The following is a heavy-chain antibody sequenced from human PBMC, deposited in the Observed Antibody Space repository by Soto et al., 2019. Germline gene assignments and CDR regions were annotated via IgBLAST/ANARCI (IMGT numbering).Heavy chain of an antibody. CDR2: ISAYNGNT. V-gene: IGHV1-18*01. D-gene: IGHD3-10*02. CDR1: GYTFASYS. CDR3: ARDQAGIGYYVDWFDP. J-gene: IGHJ5*02. Sequence: ASVKVSCKASGYTFASYSISWMRHSPGQGLERMGWISAYNGNTNYAQKLQGRVTMTTDTSTSTAYMELRSLRSDDTAVYYCARDQAGIGYYVDWFDPWGQGTLVTVSS.